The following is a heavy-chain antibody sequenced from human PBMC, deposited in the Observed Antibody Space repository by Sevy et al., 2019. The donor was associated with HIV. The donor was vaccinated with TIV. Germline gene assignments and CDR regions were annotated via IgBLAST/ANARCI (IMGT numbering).Heavy chain of an antibody. CDR2: IWIDGSNK. CDR1: GFTFSNYG. Sequence: GGSLRLSCAASGFTFSNYGMHWVRQAPGKGLEWVAVIWIDGSNKYYADSVKGRFTISRDNSKNTLYLQMNSLRVEDTAAYFCARGGDFNDRSAKRDFDYWGQGTLVTVSS. J-gene: IGHJ4*02. CDR3: ARGGDFNDRSAKRDFDY. D-gene: IGHD3-22*01. V-gene: IGHV3-33*01.